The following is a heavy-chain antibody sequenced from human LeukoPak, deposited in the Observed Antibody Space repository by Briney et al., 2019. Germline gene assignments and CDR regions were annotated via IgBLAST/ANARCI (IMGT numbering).Heavy chain of an antibody. CDR3: ARGLAVAGTGGPLDY. CDR2: INRSGST. J-gene: IGHJ4*02. CDR1: GGSFSGYY. V-gene: IGHV4-34*01. D-gene: IGHD6-19*01. Sequence: SETLSLTCAVYGGSFSGYYWSWIRQPPGKGLEWIGEINRSGSTNYNPSLKSRVTISVDTSKNQFSLKLSSVTAADTAVYYCARGLAVAGTGGPLDYWGQGTLVTVSS.